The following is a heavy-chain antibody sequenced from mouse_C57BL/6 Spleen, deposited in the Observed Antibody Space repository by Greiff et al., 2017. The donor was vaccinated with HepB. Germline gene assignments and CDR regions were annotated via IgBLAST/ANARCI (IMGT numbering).Heavy chain of an antibody. J-gene: IGHJ2*01. CDR2: IYPGDGDT. D-gene: IGHD1-1*01. CDR1: DYAFSSSW. Sequence: VQLQQSGPELVKPGASVKISCKASDYAFSSSWMNWVKQRPGKGLEWIGRIYPGDGDTNYNGKFKGKATLTADKSSSTAYMQLSSLTSEDSAVYVCARGLLRYPYFDYWGQGTTLTVSS. V-gene: IGHV1-82*01. CDR3: ARGLLRYPYFDY.